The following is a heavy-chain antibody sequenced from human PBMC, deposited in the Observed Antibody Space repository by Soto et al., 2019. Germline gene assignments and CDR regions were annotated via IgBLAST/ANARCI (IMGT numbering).Heavy chain of an antibody. V-gene: IGHV4-38-2*02. CDR3: ARDWGGPGVNWFET. Sequence: SETLSLTCAVSGYSISSGYYWGWIRQPPGKGLEWIGSIYHSGSTYYNPSLKSRVTISVDTSKNQFSLKLSSVTAADTAVYYCARDWGGPGVNWFETWCQVPIVT. J-gene: IGHJ5*02. CDR1: GYSISSGYY. D-gene: IGHD3-16*01. CDR2: IYHSGST.